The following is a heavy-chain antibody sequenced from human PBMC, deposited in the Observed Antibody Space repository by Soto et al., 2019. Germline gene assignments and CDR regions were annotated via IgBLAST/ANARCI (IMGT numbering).Heavy chain of an antibody. CDR3: ARDSYDDNDAFDI. CDR1: GFTFSSYG. D-gene: IGHD5-18*01. J-gene: IGHJ3*02. V-gene: IGHV3-30*03. Sequence: GGSLRLSCAASGFTFSSYGMHWVRQAPGKGLEWVAVISYDGSNKYYADSVKGRFTISRDNSKNTLYLQMNSLRAEDTAVYYCARDSYDDNDAFDIRGQGTMVTVSS. CDR2: ISYDGSNK.